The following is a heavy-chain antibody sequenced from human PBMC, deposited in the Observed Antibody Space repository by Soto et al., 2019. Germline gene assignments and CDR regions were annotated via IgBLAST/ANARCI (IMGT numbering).Heavy chain of an antibody. V-gene: IGHV4-31*03. D-gene: IGHD3-3*01. Sequence: SETLSLTCTVSGGSISSGGYYWSWIRQHPGKGLEWIGYIYYSGSTYYNPSLKSRVTISVDTAKNQFSLKLSSVTAADTGVYYCARDQRFLEWYNAFDIWGQGTMVT. CDR2: IYYSGST. CDR1: GGSISSGGYY. CDR3: ARDQRFLEWYNAFDI. J-gene: IGHJ3*02.